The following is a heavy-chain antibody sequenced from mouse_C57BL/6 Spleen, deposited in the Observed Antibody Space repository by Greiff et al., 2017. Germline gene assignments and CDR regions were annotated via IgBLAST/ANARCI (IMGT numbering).Heavy chain of an antibody. J-gene: IGHJ4*01. CDR3: TTAQALDY. Sequence: QVQLKQSGAELVRPGASVTLSCKASGYTFTDYEMHWVKQTPVHGLEWIGAIDPETGGTAYNQKFKGKAILTADKSSSTAYMELRSLTSEDSAVYYCTTAQALDYWGQGTSVTVSS. CDR1: GYTFTDYE. CDR2: IDPETGGT. V-gene: IGHV1-15*01. D-gene: IGHD3-2*02.